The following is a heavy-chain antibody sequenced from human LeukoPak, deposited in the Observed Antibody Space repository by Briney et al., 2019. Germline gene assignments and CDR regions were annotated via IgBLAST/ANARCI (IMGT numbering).Heavy chain of an antibody. J-gene: IGHJ4*02. CDR1: GGTLSSYA. CDR2: IIPIFGTA. Sequence: SVKVSCKASGGTLSSYAISWVRQAPGQGLEWMGGIIPIFGTANYAQKFQGRVTITVDESTSTAYMELSSLRSEDTAVYYCARAPLNSVDSSGYYPDYFDYWGQGTLVTVSS. D-gene: IGHD3-22*01. CDR3: ARAPLNSVDSSGYYPDYFDY. V-gene: IGHV1-69*13.